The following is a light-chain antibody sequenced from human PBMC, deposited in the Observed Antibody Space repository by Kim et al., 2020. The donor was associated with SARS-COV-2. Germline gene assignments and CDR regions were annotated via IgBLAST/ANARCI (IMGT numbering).Light chain of an antibody. CDR2: GAS. CDR3: QQHTTSPPAYS. V-gene: IGKV3-20*01. J-gene: IGKJ2*01. Sequence: IVLTQSPGTLSLSPGERATLSCRASQSLSSEYLAWYQQTSGQPPRLLIFGASSRAAGIPDRFSGSGSGTDFTLTISRLEPEDFAVYYCQQHTTSPPAYSFVQGTKLEF. CDR1: QSLSSEY.